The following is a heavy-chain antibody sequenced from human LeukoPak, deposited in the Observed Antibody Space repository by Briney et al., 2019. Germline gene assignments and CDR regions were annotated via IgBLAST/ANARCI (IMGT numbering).Heavy chain of an antibody. D-gene: IGHD3-22*01. J-gene: IGHJ3*02. CDR2: IYYIWST. CDR1: GGSIGSYY. Sequence: SETLSLTCTVSGGSIGSYYWSWIRQPPGKGLEWIGYIYYIWSTNYNPSLKSRVTISVDPSKNQFSLKLSSVTAADTAVYYCARIGTMTKGAFDIWGQGTMVTVSS. CDR3: ARIGTMTKGAFDI. V-gene: IGHV4-59*01.